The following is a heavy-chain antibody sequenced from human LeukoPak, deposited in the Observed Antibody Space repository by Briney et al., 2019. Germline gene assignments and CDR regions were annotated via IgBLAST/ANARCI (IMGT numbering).Heavy chain of an antibody. V-gene: IGHV3-33*01. CDR1: GFTFRSYG. CDR3: ARYSEPQYAFDI. CDR2: IWYDGSKV. Sequence: GGSLRLSCAASGFTFRSYGMHWVRQAPGKGLERVAVIWYDGSKVYYADSVKGRFTISRDNSKNTLHLQMNSLRVEDTAVYYCARYSEPQYAFDIWGQGTKVTVSS. D-gene: IGHD2-15*01. J-gene: IGHJ3*02.